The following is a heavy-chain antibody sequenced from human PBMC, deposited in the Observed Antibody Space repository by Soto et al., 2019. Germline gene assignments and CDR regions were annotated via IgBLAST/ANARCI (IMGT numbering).Heavy chain of an antibody. CDR1: GFTFSNYW. J-gene: IGHJ4*02. V-gene: IGHV3-7*04. D-gene: IGHD3-16*01. CDR2: IKHDGGDK. CDR3: ARDWGHFDY. Sequence: EVQLVESGGGLVQPGGSLRLSCSGSGFTFSNYWMSWVRQAPGKGLEWVANIKHDGGDKYYVDSVKGRFTISRDNGKNSMYLQMNSLRAEVTAVDYCARDWGHFDYWAQGTLVTVSS.